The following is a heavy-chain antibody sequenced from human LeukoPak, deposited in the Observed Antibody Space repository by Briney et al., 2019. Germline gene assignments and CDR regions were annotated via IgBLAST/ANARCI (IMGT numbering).Heavy chain of an antibody. J-gene: IGHJ5*02. D-gene: IGHD3-22*01. CDR1: GFTFSSYG. V-gene: IGHV3-33*01. CDR3: ARGEGADSSGHYRWFDP. CDR2: IWHDGSNK. Sequence: GRTLRLSCAASGFTFSSYGTHWVRQAPGKGLEWVAVIWHDGSNKYYADSVKGRFTISRDNSKNTEYLQMNSLRAEDTAVYYCARGEGADSSGHYRWFDPWGQGTQVTVSS.